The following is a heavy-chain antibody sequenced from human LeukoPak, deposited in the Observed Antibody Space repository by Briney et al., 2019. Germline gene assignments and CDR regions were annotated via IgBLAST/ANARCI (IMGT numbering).Heavy chain of an antibody. CDR2: IYPGDSDT. V-gene: IGHV5-51*01. Sequence: GESLKISCKGSGYSFTSYWIGRVRQMPGKGLEWMGIIYPGDSDTRYSPSFQGQVTISADKSISTAYLQWSSLKASDTAMYYCARAVNYYDSSGYPYPDWGQGTLVTVSS. CDR1: GYSFTSYW. D-gene: IGHD3-22*01. J-gene: IGHJ4*02. CDR3: ARAVNYYDSSGYPYPD.